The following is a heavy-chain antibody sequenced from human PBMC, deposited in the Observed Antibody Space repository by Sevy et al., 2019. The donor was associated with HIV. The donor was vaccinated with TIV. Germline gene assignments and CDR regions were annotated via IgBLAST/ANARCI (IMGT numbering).Heavy chain of an antibody. CDR2: ITASGGST. J-gene: IGHJ4*02. CDR1: GFTFSSYA. CDR3: AKERPVAVAGY. D-gene: IGHD6-19*01. Sequence: GGSLRLSCAASGFTFSSYAMSWVRQAPGKGLEWVSAITASGGSTYYADSVKGRFTISRDNSRNTLYLQMTSLRAEDSAVYYCAKERPVAVAGYWGQGTLVTVSS. V-gene: IGHV3-23*01.